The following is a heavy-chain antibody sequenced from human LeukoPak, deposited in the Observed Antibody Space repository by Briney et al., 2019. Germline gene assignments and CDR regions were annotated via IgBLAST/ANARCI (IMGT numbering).Heavy chain of an antibody. CDR2: INHSGST. J-gene: IGHJ4*02. CDR1: GGSFSGYY. Sequence: PSETLSLTCAVYGGSFSGYYWSWIRQPPGKGLEWIGEINHSGSTNYNPSLKSRVTISVDTSKNQFSLKLSSVTAADTAVYYCARLDSSSSGEETFDYWGQGTLVTVSS. D-gene: IGHD6-6*01. V-gene: IGHV4-34*01. CDR3: ARLDSSSSGEETFDY.